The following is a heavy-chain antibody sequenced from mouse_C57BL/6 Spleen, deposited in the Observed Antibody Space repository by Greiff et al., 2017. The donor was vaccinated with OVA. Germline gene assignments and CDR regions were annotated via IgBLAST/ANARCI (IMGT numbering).Heavy chain of an antibody. CDR3: ARHGYYWYFDV. CDR2: IYPGDGDT. D-gene: IGHD2-2*01. CDR1: GYAFSSSW. J-gene: IGHJ1*03. Sequence: VQLQQSGPELVKPGASVKISCKASGYAFSSSWMNWVKQRPGKGLEWIGRIYPGDGDTNYNGTFKGKATLTADKSSSTAYMQLSSLTSEDSAVYFCARHGYYWYFDVWGTGTTVTVSS. V-gene: IGHV1-82*01.